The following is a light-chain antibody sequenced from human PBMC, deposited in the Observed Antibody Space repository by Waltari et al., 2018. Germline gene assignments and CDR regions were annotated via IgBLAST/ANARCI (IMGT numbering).Light chain of an antibody. J-gene: IGLJ1*01. CDR1: SSNIGSKP. CDR2: NPA. Sequence: QSVVTQPPSASGTPGQRVTISCSGSSSNIGSKPVNWYQQFPGTTPKRLIHNPAHRPSGVPDRFSGSKSGTSASLAISGLQSEDEADYYCVTWDVTLSGYVVGTGTKVTVL. CDR3: VTWDVTLSGYV. V-gene: IGLV1-44*01.